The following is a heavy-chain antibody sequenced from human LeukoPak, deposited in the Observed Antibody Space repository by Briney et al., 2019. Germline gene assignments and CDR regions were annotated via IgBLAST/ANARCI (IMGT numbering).Heavy chain of an antibody. Sequence: ASVKVSCKASGYTFTSYDINWVRQATGQGLEWMGWMNPNSGNTGYAQKFQGRVTITRNTSISTAYMELSSLRSEDTAVYYCAREGTKSSSSWSHLYYYMDVWGKGTTVTVSS. CDR2: MNPNSGNT. D-gene: IGHD6-13*01. J-gene: IGHJ6*03. CDR1: GYTFTSYD. CDR3: AREGTKSSSSWSHLYYYMDV. V-gene: IGHV1-8*03.